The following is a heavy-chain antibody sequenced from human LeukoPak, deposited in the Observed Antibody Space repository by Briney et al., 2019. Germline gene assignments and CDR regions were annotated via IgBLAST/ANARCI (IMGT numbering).Heavy chain of an antibody. CDR2: ISGDGGST. V-gene: IGHV3-43*02. CDR3: AKDIRKGDTVTILDY. J-gene: IGHJ4*02. D-gene: IGHD4-17*01. Sequence: PGGSLRLSCAASGFTFDDYAMHWVRQAPGKGLECVSLISGDGGSTYYADSVKGRFTISRDNSKNFLYLQMNSLRTEDTALYYCAKDIRKGDTVTILDYWGQGTLVTVSP. CDR1: GFTFDDYA.